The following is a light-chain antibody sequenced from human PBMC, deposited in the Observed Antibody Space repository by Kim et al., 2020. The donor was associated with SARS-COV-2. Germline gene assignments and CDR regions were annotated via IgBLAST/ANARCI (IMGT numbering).Light chain of an antibody. CDR2: YDS. CDR1: NIGSKS. J-gene: IGLJ2*01. CDR3: QVWDSSRDRV. V-gene: IGLV3-21*04. Sequence: YELTQPPSVSVAPGKTARITCGGNNIGSKSVHWYQKKPGQAPVLVIYYDSDRPSGIPERFSGSNSGNTATLTISRVEAGDEADYYCQVWDSSRDRVFGGGTQLTVL.